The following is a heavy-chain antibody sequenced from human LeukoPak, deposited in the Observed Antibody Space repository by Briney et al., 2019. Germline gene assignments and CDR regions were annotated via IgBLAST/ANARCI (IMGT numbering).Heavy chain of an antibody. CDR1: GGTFGIYA. CDR2: IIPIFGTA. Sequence: SVKVSCKASGGTFGIYAISWVRQAPGQGLEWMGGIIPIFGTANYAQKFQGRVTITADKSTSTAYMELSSLRSEDTAVYYCARVKEMATMLDAFDIWGQGTMVTVSS. J-gene: IGHJ3*02. V-gene: IGHV1-69*06. D-gene: IGHD5-24*01. CDR3: ARVKEMATMLDAFDI.